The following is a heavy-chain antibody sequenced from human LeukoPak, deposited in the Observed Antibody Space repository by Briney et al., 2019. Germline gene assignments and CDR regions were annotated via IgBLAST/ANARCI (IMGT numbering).Heavy chain of an antibody. D-gene: IGHD4-23*01. CDR3: ARQDYGGNSIQLDS. CDR2: IYPDDSDT. V-gene: IGHV5-51*01. CDR1: GYIFSNYW. Sequence: GESLKISCKGSGYIFSNYWIAWVRQMPGKGLEWMGIIYPDDSDTKYSPSFQGQVTMSADKSISTAYLQWSSLKASDTAIYYCARQDYGGNSIQLDSWGQGTLVTVSS. J-gene: IGHJ5*01.